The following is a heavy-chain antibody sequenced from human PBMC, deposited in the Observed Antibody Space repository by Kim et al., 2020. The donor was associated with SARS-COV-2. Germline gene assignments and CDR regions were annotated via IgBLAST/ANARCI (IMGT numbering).Heavy chain of an antibody. Sequence: ADSVKGRFTISRDNAKNSLYLQMNSLRAEDTAVYYCASNYYGSGDYFDYWGQGTLVTVSS. V-gene: IGHV3-11*03. J-gene: IGHJ4*02. CDR3: ASNYYGSGDYFDY. D-gene: IGHD3-10*01.